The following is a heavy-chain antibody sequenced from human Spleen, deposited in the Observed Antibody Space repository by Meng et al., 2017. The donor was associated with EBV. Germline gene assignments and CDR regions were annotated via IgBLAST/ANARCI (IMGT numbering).Heavy chain of an antibody. V-gene: IGHV1-3*01. CDR3: ARQENSVVVGPTTSSGLEY. CDR1: GYDFNIYF. CDR2: ISADDGRT. J-gene: IGHJ4*02. Sequence: QVQLVKSGAEVKKPGASVKVSCKTSGYDFNIYFMHWVRQAPGQGLEWMGWISADDGRTKYSEKFLGRVSFTRDTSASTAYMELTSLNSEDTAVYYCARQENSVVVGPTTSSGLEYWGQGTLVTVSS. D-gene: IGHD2-15*01.